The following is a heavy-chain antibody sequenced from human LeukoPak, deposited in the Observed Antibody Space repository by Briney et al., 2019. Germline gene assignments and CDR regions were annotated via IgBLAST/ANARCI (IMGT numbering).Heavy chain of an antibody. Sequence: PGGSLRLSCAASGFTFSNYGMHWVRQAPGKGLEWVAFIRSDGSTKYYAESVKGRLTISRDNFKNMLFLQMNSLRAEDTAVYYCAKGVPPLDYFDCWGQGTLVTVSS. V-gene: IGHV3-30*02. CDR3: AKGVPPLDYFDC. CDR1: GFTFSNYG. CDR2: IRSDGSTK. J-gene: IGHJ4*02.